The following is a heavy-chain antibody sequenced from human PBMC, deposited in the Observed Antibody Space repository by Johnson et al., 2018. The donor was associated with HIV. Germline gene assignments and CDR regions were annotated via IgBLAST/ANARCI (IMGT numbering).Heavy chain of an antibody. CDR2: IYSGGTT. J-gene: IGHJ3*02. V-gene: IGHV3-NL1*01. CDR3: ARDRGSMPAVAFDI. Sequence: QMQLVESGGGVVRPGGSLRLSCAVSGFTFDDYGMSWVRQAPGKGLECISVIYSGGTTYYADSVKGRFTISRDNSKNTLYLQMNSLRAEDTAVYYCARDRGSMPAVAFDIWGQGTMVTVSS. D-gene: IGHD2-2*01. CDR1: GFTFDDYG.